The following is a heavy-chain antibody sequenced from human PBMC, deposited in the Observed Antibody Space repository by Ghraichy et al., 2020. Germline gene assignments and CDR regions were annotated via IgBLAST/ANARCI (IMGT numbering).Heavy chain of an antibody. J-gene: IGHJ4*02. V-gene: IGHV3-21*01. CDR1: GFTFSSYN. D-gene: IGHD3-16*01. CDR3: ARDPLSDY. Sequence: GGSLRLSCAASGFTFSSYNMNWIRQAPGKGLEWVSSISYSGDDIYYADSVKGRFTISRDNAKNSLYLQRNSLRAEDTAVYYCARDPLSDYWGQGTLVTVSS. CDR2: ISYSGDDI.